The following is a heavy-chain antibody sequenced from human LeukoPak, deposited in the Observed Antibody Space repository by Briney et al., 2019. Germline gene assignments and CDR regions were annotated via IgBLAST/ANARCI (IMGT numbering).Heavy chain of an antibody. J-gene: IGHJ4*02. Sequence: LETLSLTCTVSGGSISSSSYYWGWIRQPPGKGLEWIGNIYYGGSSYYNPSLKTRVTISVDTSKNQFSLKLNSVTAADTAVYYCARVPYGGTAIDYWGQGTLVTVSS. CDR2: IYYGGSS. CDR3: ARVPYGGTAIDY. CDR1: GGSISSSSYY. D-gene: IGHD4-23*01. V-gene: IGHV4-39*07.